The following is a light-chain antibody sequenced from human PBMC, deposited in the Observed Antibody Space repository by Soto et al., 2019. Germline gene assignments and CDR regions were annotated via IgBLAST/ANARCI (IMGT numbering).Light chain of an antibody. CDR1: QSVSSN. CDR3: QQYNNWPPWT. J-gene: IGKJ1*01. Sequence: IGMTQSPATLSVSPGERATLSCRASQSVSSNLAWYQQKPGQAPRLLIYGASTRATGIPARFSGSGSGTDFTLTISGLEPEDSAVYYCQQYNNWPPWTFGQGTKVDIK. V-gene: IGKV3-15*01. CDR2: GAS.